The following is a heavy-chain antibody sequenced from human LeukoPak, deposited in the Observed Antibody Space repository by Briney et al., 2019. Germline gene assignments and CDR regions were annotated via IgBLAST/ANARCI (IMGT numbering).Heavy chain of an antibody. V-gene: IGHV3-23*01. J-gene: IGHJ3*02. CDR3: ARVSLQLERRNPFDI. CDR1: GFTSSSYA. D-gene: IGHD1-1*01. CDR2: ISGSGGST. Sequence: HPGGSLRLSCAASGFTSSSYAMSWVRQAPGKGLEWVSAISGSGGSTYYADSVKGRFTISRDNAKNSLNLQMTSLRAEDTAVYYCARVSLQLERRNPFDIWGQGTMVTVSS.